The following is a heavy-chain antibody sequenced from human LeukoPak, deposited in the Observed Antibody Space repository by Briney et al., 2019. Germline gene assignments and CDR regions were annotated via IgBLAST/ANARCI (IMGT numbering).Heavy chain of an antibody. CDR1: GYSFTSYW. CDR2: IYPGDSDT. J-gene: IGHJ5*02. Sequence: GESLKISCKGSGYSFTSYWIGWARQMPGKGLEWMGIIYPGDSDTRYSPSFQGQVTISADKSISTAYLQWSSLKASDTAMYYCARHYHYGSGSYYDPYNWFDPWGQGTLVTVSS. CDR3: ARHYHYGSGSYYDPYNWFDP. D-gene: IGHD3-10*01. V-gene: IGHV5-51*01.